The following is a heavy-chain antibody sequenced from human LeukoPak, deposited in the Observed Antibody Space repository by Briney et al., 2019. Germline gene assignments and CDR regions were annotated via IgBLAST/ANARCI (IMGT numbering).Heavy chain of an antibody. J-gene: IGHJ6*03. CDR2: INWNGGST. D-gene: IGHD2-2*01. CDR1: GFTFDDYG. V-gene: IGHV3-20*04. CDR3: ARASFCSSTSCYGFFYYYYYMDV. Sequence: PGGSLRLSCAVSGFTFDDYGMSWVRQAPGKGLEWVSGINWNGGSTGYADSVKGRFTISRDNAKNSLYLQMNSLRAEDTALYYCARASFCSSTSCYGFFYYYYYMDVWGKGTTVTVSS.